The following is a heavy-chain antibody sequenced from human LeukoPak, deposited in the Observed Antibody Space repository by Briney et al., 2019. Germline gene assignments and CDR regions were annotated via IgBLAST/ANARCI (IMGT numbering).Heavy chain of an antibody. D-gene: IGHD1-26*01. CDR1: GFTFSNYG. CDR3: AKEALIVGATLAWFDP. CDR2: ISYDGSNK. Sequence: GGSLRLSCAASGFTFSNYGMHWVRQAPGKGLEWVAVISYDGSNKYYADSVKGRFTISRDNSKNTLYLQMNSLRAEDTAVYYCAKEALIVGATLAWFDPWGQGTLVTVSS. J-gene: IGHJ5*02. V-gene: IGHV3-30*18.